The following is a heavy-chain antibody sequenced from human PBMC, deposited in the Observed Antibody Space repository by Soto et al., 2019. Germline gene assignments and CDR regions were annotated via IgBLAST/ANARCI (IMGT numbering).Heavy chain of an antibody. CDR3: ARDTGGGGYNFNN. V-gene: IGHV3-33*01. J-gene: IGHJ4*02. D-gene: IGHD3-16*01. Sequence: ESGGGVVQPGRSLRLSCAASGFTFSSYGMHWVRQAPDKGLEWVAVIWYDGSNKYYTDSVKGRFTISRDNSRNTLYLQMNSLRAEDTAVYYCARDTGGGGYNFNNWGQGTLVTVSS. CDR2: IWYDGSNK. CDR1: GFTFSSYG.